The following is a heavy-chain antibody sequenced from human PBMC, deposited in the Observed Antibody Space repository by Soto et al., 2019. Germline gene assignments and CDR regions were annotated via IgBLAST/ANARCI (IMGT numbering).Heavy chain of an antibody. V-gene: IGHV3-7*01. CDR3: ARGTRTPGPDY. Sequence: EVQLAESGGGLVQPGGSLRLSCAASGFTFSNYWLNWVRQAPGKGLEWVANINEDGSEKSYLDSVQGRFTISRDKAKNSLYLQMNSLRADDTAVYYFARGTRTPGPDYWGQGTLVTVSS. CDR2: INEDGSEK. D-gene: IGHD2-2*01. CDR1: GFTFSNYW. J-gene: IGHJ4*02.